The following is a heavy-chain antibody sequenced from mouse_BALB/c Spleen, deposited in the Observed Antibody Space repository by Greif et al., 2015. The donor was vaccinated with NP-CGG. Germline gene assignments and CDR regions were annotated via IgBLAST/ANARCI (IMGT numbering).Heavy chain of an antibody. V-gene: IGHV7-1*02. CDR2: SRNKANDYTT. J-gene: IGHJ3*01. D-gene: IGHD2-3*01. CDR1: GFTFSDFY. CDR3: ARPDGYYVRFAY. Sequence: EVQGVESGGGLVQPGGSLRLSCATSGFTFSDFYMEWVRQPPGKRLEWIAASRNKANDYTTEYSASVKGRFIVSRDTSQSILYLQMNALRAEDTAIYYCARPDGYYVRFAYWGQGTLVTVSA.